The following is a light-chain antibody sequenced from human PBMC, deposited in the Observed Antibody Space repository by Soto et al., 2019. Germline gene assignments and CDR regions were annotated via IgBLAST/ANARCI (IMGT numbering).Light chain of an antibody. CDR1: QSISNW. CDR2: KAS. CDR3: QQYSSYPCT. Sequence: DIQMTQSPSTLAASVGDRVTITCRASQSISNWLAWYQQKPGKAPTLLIYKASSLEGGVPSRFSGSGSGTEFTLTISSLQPDDFATYYCQQYSSYPCTFGQGTNLEIK. J-gene: IGKJ2*02. V-gene: IGKV1-5*03.